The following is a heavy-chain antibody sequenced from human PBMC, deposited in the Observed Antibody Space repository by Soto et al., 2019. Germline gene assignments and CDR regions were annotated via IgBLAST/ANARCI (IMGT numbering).Heavy chain of an antibody. D-gene: IGHD2-15*01. Sequence: VQLLESGGDLVQPGGSLRLSCAASGFIFSNCAMSWVRQAPGKGLEWVASISVSGYRTYSADSVKGRFTISRDNTKNTPSLLMKSLRVDDTARYYCAMGSYCPNSFLWFFYLWGQGPQVNVSS. CDR1: GFIFSNCA. V-gene: IGHV3-23*01. CDR2: ISVSGYRT. CDR3: AMGSYCPNSFLWFFYL. J-gene: IGHJ5*02.